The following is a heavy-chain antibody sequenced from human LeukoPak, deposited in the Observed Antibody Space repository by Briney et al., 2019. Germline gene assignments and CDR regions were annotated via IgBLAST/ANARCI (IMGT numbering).Heavy chain of an antibody. CDR1: GYTFTGYY. CDR2: INPNRGGT. CDR3: AREKLESNSNWFDP. V-gene: IGHV1-2*02. Sequence: GASVTVSCKASGYTFTGYYMHWVRQAPGQGLEWMGWINPNRGGTNYAQKFQGRVTMTRDTSISTAYMELSRLRSDDTAVYYCAREKLESNSNWFDPWGQGTLVTVSS. J-gene: IGHJ5*02. D-gene: IGHD1-1*01.